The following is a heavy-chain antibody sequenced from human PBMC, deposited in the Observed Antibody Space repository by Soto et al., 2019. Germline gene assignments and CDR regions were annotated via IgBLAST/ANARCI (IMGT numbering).Heavy chain of an antibody. V-gene: IGHV1-69*01. CDR1: GGTFSTSS. J-gene: IGHJ4*02. Sequence: QLQLVQSGTEVKAPGSSVKVSCKASGGTFSTSSFVWVRQGPGQGLEWMGGLIPIFTRTNFAQKFQGRVTFSADESTRTTYMELRSLTSEDTAIYYWARDVVRSTAGDSWGQGTLVTVSS. D-gene: IGHD2-15*01. CDR2: LIPIFTRT. CDR3: ARDVVRSTAGDS.